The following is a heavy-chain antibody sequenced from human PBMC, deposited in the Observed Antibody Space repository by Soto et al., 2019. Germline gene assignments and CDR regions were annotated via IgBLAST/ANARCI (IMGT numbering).Heavy chain of an antibody. V-gene: IGHV4-30-4*01. CDR3: AREHIVVVPTAMEGGFYYYGMDV. CDR1: GGSISSGDYY. D-gene: IGHD2-2*01. Sequence: QVQLQESGPGLVKPSQTLSVTCIVSGGSISSGDYYWSWVRQPPGKGLEWIGYIYHSGSTFYNPSLKSRLTISGDTSTNRFSLKLSSVPAAETAVYYCAREHIVVVPTAMEGGFYYYGMDVWGQGTTVTVSS. CDR2: IYHSGST. J-gene: IGHJ6*02.